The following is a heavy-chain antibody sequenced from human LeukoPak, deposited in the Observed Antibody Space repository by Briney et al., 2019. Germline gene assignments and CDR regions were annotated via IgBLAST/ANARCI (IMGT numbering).Heavy chain of an antibody. Sequence: SGPTLVNPTQTLTLTCTFSGFSLRTSGGGVGWIRQPPGKALESLALIYWNDDKHYSPSLKSRLTITKDTAKNQVVLTMTNMDPVDTATYYCARSDDYYYDSSTGQYYFDYWGQGTLVTVSS. J-gene: IGHJ4*02. CDR3: ARSDDYYYDSSTGQYYFDY. CDR2: IYWNDDK. D-gene: IGHD3-22*01. V-gene: IGHV2-5*01. CDR1: GFSLRTSGGG.